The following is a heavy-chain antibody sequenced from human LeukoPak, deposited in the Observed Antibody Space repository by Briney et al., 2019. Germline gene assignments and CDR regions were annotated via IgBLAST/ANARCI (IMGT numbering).Heavy chain of an antibody. D-gene: IGHD3-22*01. J-gene: IGHJ4*02. CDR3: ARDRALYDSRRGYYYTEDDY. CDR1: GFTFSSYW. CDR2: MNPDGSEK. Sequence: GGSLRLSCAASGFTFSSYWMSWVRQAPGKGLEWVANMNPDGSEKYFLDSVKGRFTISRDNAKSSLYLQMNSLRGDDTAVYYCARDRALYDSRRGYYYTEDDYWGQGALVTVSS. V-gene: IGHV3-7*01.